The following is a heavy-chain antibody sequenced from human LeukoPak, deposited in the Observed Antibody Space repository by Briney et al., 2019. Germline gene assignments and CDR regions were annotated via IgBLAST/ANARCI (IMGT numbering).Heavy chain of an antibody. CDR3: ARDAGYDFWSGYYTDY. CDR1: GFTFSSYS. J-gene: IGHJ4*02. V-gene: IGHV3-21*01. D-gene: IGHD3-3*01. Sequence: GGPLRLSCAASGFTFSSYSMNWVRQAPGKGLGWVSSLSSSSSYIYYADSVKGRFTISRDNAKNSLYLRMNSLRAEETAVYYCARDAGYDFWSGYYTDYWGQGTLVTVSS. CDR2: LSSSSSYI.